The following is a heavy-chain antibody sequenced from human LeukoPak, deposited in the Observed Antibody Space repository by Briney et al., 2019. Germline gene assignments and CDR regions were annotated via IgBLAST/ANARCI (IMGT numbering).Heavy chain of an antibody. CDR2: IWYDGSNK. Sequence: GGSLRLSCAASGFTFSSYGMHWVRQAPGKGLEWGAVIWYDGSNKYYADSVKGRFTISRDNSKNTLYLQMNSLRAENTAVYYCARESPGLLLYPYYGMDVWGKGTTVTVSS. D-gene: IGHD3-3*01. CDR3: ARESPGLLLYPYYGMDV. V-gene: IGHV3-33*01. J-gene: IGHJ6*04. CDR1: GFTFSSYG.